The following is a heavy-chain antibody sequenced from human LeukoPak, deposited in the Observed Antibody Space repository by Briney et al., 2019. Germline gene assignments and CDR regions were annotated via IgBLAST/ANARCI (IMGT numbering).Heavy chain of an antibody. D-gene: IGHD3-10*01. V-gene: IGHV3-11*01. Sequence: GGPLRLSCAASGFTFSDYYMNWIRQAPGKGLEWVSYISSSGGTIYYADSVKGRFTISRDNAKNSLYLQMNSLRAEDTAVYYCARGVSNGMDVWGQGTTVTVSS. CDR3: ARGVSNGMDV. CDR2: ISSSGGTI. CDR1: GFTFSDYY. J-gene: IGHJ6*02.